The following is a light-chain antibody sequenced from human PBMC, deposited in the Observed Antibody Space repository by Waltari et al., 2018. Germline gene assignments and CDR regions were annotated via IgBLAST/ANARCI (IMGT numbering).Light chain of an antibody. CDR2: EVT. CDR3: HSYTGSRTYV. J-gene: IGLJ1*01. Sequence: QSALTQPAPVSGSPGQSINIFSTGPTNDVGGYNFFSWYHHHPGKAPKLIIYEVTKRPSGVSTRFSGSKSGNTASLTISGLQAEDEADYYCHSYTGSRTYVFGTGTKVTVL. CDR1: TNDVGGYNF. V-gene: IGLV2-14*01.